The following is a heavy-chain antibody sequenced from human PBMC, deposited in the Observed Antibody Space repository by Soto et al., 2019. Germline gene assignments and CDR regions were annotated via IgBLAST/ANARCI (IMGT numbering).Heavy chain of an antibody. CDR2: ISSSSSTI. Sequence: GGSLRLSCAASGFTFSSYSMNWVRQAPGKGLEWVSYISSSSSTIYYADSVKGRFTISRDNAKNSLYLQMNSLRAEDTAVYYCARRAYYDILTGYWDMDVWGKGTTVTVSS. V-gene: IGHV3-48*01. D-gene: IGHD3-9*01. CDR1: GFTFSSYS. CDR3: ARRAYYDILTGYWDMDV. J-gene: IGHJ6*03.